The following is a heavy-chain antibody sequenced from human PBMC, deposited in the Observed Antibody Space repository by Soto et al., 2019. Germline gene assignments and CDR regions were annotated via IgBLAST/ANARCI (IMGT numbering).Heavy chain of an antibody. CDR3: AGDGVRNGAYNGWLDP. J-gene: IGHJ5*02. CDR1: GFSFSSYW. D-gene: IGHD3-16*01. CDR2: IKQDGREK. V-gene: IGHV3-7*03. Sequence: GGSLRLSCAASGFSFSSYWMTWVRQAPGKGLEWVANIKQDGREKYYVASVKGRFTISRDNGKNLLFLQMDSLTPDDTAVYYCAGDGVRNGAYNGWLDPWGQGTLVTVSS.